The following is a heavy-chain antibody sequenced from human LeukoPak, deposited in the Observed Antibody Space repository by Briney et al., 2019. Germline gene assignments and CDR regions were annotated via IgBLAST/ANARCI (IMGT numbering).Heavy chain of an antibody. D-gene: IGHD3-22*01. CDR1: GGSISSYY. CDR2: IYTSGST. V-gene: IGHV4-4*07. CDR3: ARMDRGYYDSSDAGRLRPEHYYFDY. J-gene: IGHJ4*02. Sequence: PSETLSLTCTVSGGSISSYYWSWIRQPAGKGLEWIGRIYTSGSTNYNPSLKSRVTMSVDTSKNQFSLKLSSVTAADTAVYYCARMDRGYYDSSDAGRLRPEHYYFDYRGQGTLVTVSS.